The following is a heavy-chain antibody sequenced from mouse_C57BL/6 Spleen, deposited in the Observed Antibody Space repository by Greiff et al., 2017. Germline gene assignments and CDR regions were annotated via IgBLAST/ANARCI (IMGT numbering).Heavy chain of an antibody. CDR1: GFTFSSYA. Sequence: EVQRVESGGGLVKPGGSLKLSCAASGFTFSSYAMSWVRQTPEKRLEWVATISDGGSYTYYPDNVKGRFTISRDNAKNNLYLQMSHLKSEDTAMYYCARDLEFAYWGQGTLVTVSA. J-gene: IGHJ3*01. V-gene: IGHV5-4*01. CDR3: ARDLEFAY. CDR2: ISDGGSYT.